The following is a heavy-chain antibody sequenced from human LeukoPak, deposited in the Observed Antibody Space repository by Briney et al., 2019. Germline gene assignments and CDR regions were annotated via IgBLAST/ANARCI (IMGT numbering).Heavy chain of an antibody. Sequence: GTSLRLSCAASGFTFSSYGMHWVRQAPGKGLEWVAVIWYDGSNKYYADSVKGRFTISRDNSKNTLYLQMNSLRADDTAVYYCAKLNFDWLATVDHWGQGTLVTVSS. CDR3: AKLNFDWLATVDH. V-gene: IGHV3-33*06. CDR1: GFTFSSYG. CDR2: IWYDGSNK. J-gene: IGHJ4*02. D-gene: IGHD3-9*01.